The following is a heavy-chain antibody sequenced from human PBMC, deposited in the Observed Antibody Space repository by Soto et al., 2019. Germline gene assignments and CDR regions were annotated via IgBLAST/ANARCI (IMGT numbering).Heavy chain of an antibody. D-gene: IGHD3-22*01. Sequence: SETLSLAFNASGGSFSGDHWNWIRQFQGKGLEWIACVSSSGTTKYNPSLRSRVTISIDPTKNQFSLNMSSVTAADTAVYYCASGFYDSRGYSEAFDIWGQGTKVTVSS. V-gene: IGHV4-59*13. J-gene: IGHJ3*02. CDR2: VSSSGTT. CDR3: ASGFYDSRGYSEAFDI. CDR1: GGSFSGDH.